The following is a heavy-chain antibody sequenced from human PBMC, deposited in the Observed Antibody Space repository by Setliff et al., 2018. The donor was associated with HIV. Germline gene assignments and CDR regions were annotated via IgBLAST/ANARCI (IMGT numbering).Heavy chain of an antibody. CDR2: VYNSGIT. Sequence: PSETLSLTCAVSGGSVSSPSYYWGWIRQPPGKGLEWIGSVYNSGITFKNPSLKSRVSISVDRSGNQFSLRLTSVTAADTAVYYCATCRHRPSNWFDPWGQGTVVTSPQ. CDR1: GGSVSSPSYY. J-gene: IGHJ5*02. V-gene: IGHV4-39*07. CDR3: ATCRHRPSNWFDP.